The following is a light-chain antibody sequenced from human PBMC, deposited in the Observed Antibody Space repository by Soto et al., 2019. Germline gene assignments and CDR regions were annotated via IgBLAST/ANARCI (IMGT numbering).Light chain of an antibody. CDR2: EVS. CDR1: SSDVGGYNY. Sequence: QSDLTQPASVSGSPGQSNTISCTGTSSDVGGYNYVSWYQQHPGKAPKLMIYEVSNRPSGVSNRFSGSKSGNTAYLTISGLQAEDEADYYCSSYTSSSSWVFGGGTKLTGL. J-gene: IGLJ3*02. CDR3: SSYTSSSSWV. V-gene: IGLV2-14*01.